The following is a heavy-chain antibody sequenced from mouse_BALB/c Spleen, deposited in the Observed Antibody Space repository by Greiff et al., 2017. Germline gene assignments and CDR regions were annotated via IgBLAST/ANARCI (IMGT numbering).Heavy chain of an antibody. V-gene: IGHV5-6-5*01. CDR1: GFTFSSYA. CDR3: ARGIYYDYGDAMDY. D-gene: IGHD2-4*01. CDR2: ISSGGST. J-gene: IGHJ4*01. Sequence: EVQLVESGGGLVKPGGSLKLSCAASGFTFSSYAMSWVRQTPEKWLEWVASISSGGSTYYPDSVKGRFTISRDNARNILYLQMSSLRSEDTAMYYCARGIYYDYGDAMDYWGQGTSVTVSS.